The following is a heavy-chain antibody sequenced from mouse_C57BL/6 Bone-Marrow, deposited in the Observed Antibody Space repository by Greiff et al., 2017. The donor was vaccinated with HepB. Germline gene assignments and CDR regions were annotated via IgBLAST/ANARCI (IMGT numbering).Heavy chain of an antibody. CDR1: GYSITSGYD. J-gene: IGHJ2*01. CDR3: ARGEGLRRYFDY. CDR2: ISYSGST. Sequence: EVQRVESGPGMVKPSQSLSLTCTVTGYSITSGYDWHWIRHFPGNKLEWMGYISYSGSTNYNPSLKSRISITHDTSKNHFFLKLNSVTTEDTATYYCARGEGLRRYFDYWGQGTTLTVSS. D-gene: IGHD2-4*01. V-gene: IGHV3-1*01.